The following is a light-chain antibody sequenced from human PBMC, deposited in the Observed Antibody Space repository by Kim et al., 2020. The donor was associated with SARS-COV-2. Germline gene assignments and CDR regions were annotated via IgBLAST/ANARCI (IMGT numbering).Light chain of an antibody. CDR2: AAS. CDR3: QQYYSYLYT. J-gene: IGKJ2*01. CDR1: QGISSY. Sequence: AIRMTQSPSSLSASTGDRVTITCRASQGISSYLAWYQQKPGKAPKLLIYAASTLQSGVPSRFSGSGSGTDFTLTISCLQSEDFATYYCQQYYSYLYTFGQGTKLDI. V-gene: IGKV1-8*01.